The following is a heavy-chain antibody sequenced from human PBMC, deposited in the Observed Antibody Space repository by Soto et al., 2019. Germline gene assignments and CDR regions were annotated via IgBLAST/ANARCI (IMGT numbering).Heavy chain of an antibody. V-gene: IGHV4-39*01. CDR2: IYYSENP. CDR1: GCSIRSSIYY. D-gene: IGHD6-13*01. CDR3: ARRTAGFAAAFDY. Sequence: QLQLQESGPGLVKPSETLSLTCTVSGCSIRSSIYYWGWIRQPPGQGLEWIGGIYYSENPFYNPALKSRVTISVDTSKNQCSLKLSSVTAADPAVYYCARRTAGFAAAFDYWGQGILVTVSS. J-gene: IGHJ4*02.